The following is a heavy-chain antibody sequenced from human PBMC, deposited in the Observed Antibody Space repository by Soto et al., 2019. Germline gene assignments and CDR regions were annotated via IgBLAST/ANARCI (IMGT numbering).Heavy chain of an antibody. CDR2: ISYDGSNK. CDR1: GFTFSSYG. D-gene: IGHD2-8*01. J-gene: IGHJ4*02. V-gene: IGHV3-30*03. CDR3: ATGEGYCTNGVCYPSYY. Sequence: QVQLVESGGGVVQPGRSLRLSCAASGFTFSSYGMHWVRQAPGKGLEWVAVISYDGSNKYYADSVKGRFTISRDNSKNALYMQMNRLRAEDTAVYYCATGEGYCTNGVCYPSYYWGQGTLGTVSS.